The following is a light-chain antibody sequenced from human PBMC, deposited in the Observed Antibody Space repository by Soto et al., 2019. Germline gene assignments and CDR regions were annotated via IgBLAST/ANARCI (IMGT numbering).Light chain of an antibody. V-gene: IGKV3-20*01. J-gene: IGKJ1*01. CDR1: QSVSSSY. Sequence: EIVLTQSPGTLSLSPGKRATLSCRASQSVSSSYLAWYQQKPGQAPRLLIYGASTRATGIPDRFSGSGSGTDFTLTISRLEPEDFATYYCQHYNSYSEAFGQGTKVELK. CDR2: GAS. CDR3: QHYNSYSEA.